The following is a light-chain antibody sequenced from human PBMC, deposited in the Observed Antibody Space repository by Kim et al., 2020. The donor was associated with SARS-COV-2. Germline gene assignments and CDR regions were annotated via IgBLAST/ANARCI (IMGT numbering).Light chain of an antibody. J-gene: IGLJ1*01. CDR3: CSYAGSGTFV. Sequence: QSALTQPASVSGSPGQSIAISCTGTSSDVGGYTLVSWFQQHPGKAPKLIIYEVTKRPSGVSDRFSGSKSGNTASLTISGLQAEDEADYYCCSYAGSGTFVFGIGTKVTVL. CDR2: EVT. CDR1: SSDVGGYTL. V-gene: IGLV2-23*02.